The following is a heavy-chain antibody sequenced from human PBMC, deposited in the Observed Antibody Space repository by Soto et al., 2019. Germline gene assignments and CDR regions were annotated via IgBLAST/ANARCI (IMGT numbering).Heavy chain of an antibody. CDR3: AKEWGGKTWIQLLQSDYYYGMDV. CDR2: ISYDGSNK. J-gene: IGHJ6*02. CDR1: GFTFSSYG. V-gene: IGHV3-30*18. Sequence: QVQLVESGGGVVQPGRSLRLSCAASGFTFSSYGMHWVRQAPGKGLEWVAVISYDGSNKYYADSVKGRFTISRDNSKNTLYLQMNSLRAEDTAVYYCAKEWGGKTWIQLLQSDYYYGMDVWGQGTTVTVSS. D-gene: IGHD5-18*01.